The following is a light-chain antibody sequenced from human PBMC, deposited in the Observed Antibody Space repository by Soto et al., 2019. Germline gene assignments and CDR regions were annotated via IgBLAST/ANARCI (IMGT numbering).Light chain of an antibody. J-gene: IGLJ1*01. CDR2: EVS. Sequence: QSVLTQPASVSGSPGQSITISCTGTSSDVGGYKYVSWYQQHPGKAPKLMIYEVSNRPSGVSNRFSGSKSGSTASLTISGLQAEDEADYYCSSYTSSSPCVFGTGTKVTIL. CDR1: SSDVGGYKY. V-gene: IGLV2-14*01. CDR3: SSYTSSSPCV.